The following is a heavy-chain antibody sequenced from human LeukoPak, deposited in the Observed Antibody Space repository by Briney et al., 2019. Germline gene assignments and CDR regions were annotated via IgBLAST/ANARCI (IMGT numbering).Heavy chain of an antibody. CDR1: GFTFSSYS. J-gene: IGHJ6*03. Sequence: PGGSLRLSCAASGFTFSSYSMNWVRQAPGKGLEWVSYISSSSSTIYYADSVKGRFTISRDNAKNSLYLQMNSLRAEDTAVYYCAREYGDRDSHYYYMDVWGKGTTVTVSS. CDR2: ISSSSSTI. V-gene: IGHV3-48*04. D-gene: IGHD4-17*01. CDR3: AREYGDRDSHYYYMDV.